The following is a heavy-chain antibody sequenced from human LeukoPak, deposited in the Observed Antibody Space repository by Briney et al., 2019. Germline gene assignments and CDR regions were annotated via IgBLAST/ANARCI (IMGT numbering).Heavy chain of an antibody. Sequence: GGSLRLSCAASGFTVSSNYMSWVRQAPGKGLEWVSVIYSGGFTYYADSVKGRFTISRDNSKNTVYLQMNSLRVEDTAVYYCAQGGWGRTAIPARIDYWGQGTLVTVSS. CDR2: IYSGGFT. J-gene: IGHJ4*02. D-gene: IGHD2-21*02. CDR1: GFTVSSNY. V-gene: IGHV3-53*01. CDR3: AQGGWGRTAIPARIDY.